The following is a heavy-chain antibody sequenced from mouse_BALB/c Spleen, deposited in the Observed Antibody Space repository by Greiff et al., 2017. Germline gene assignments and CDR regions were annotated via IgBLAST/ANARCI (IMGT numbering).Heavy chain of an antibody. CDR3: ARRGTAARAMDD. CDR1: GYTFTSYW. CDR2: INPSNGRT. V-gene: IGHV1S81*02. D-gene: IGHD3-3*01. J-gene: IGHJ4*01. Sequence: QVQLQQPGAELVKPGASVKLSCKASGYTFTSYWMHWVKQRPGQGLEWIGEINPSNGRTNYNEKFKSKATLTVDKSSSTAYMQLSSLTSEDSAVYCGARRGTAARAMDDWGQGTSVTVSS.